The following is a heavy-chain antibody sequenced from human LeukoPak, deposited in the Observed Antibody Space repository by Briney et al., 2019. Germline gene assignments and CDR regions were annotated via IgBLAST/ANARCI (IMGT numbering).Heavy chain of an antibody. D-gene: IGHD3-3*01. CDR1: GGSISSSSYY. J-gene: IGHJ6*04. Sequence: SETLSLTCTVSGGSISSSSYYWSWIRQPPGKGLEWIGEINHSGSTNYNPSLKSRVTISVDTSKNQFSLKLSSVTAADTAVYYCARGLKVLRARSNMDVWGKGTTVTVSS. CDR3: ARGLKVLRARSNMDV. CDR2: INHSGST. V-gene: IGHV4-39*07.